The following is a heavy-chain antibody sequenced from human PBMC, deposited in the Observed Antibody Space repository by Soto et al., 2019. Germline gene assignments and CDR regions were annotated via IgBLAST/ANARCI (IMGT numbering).Heavy chain of an antibody. V-gene: IGHV1-18*01. D-gene: IGHD3-10*01. CDR3: ARDFGRVDP. CDR1: GYTFTSYA. J-gene: IGHJ5*02. Sequence: QVQLVQSGAEVKKPGASVNVSCKASGYTFTSYAFSWVRQAPGQGLEWMGWISPYNGNTVYAQSLQGRMTMTTDTPTRTAYMELRSLRSDDTAVYSCARDFGRVDPWGQGTLVTVSS. CDR2: ISPYNGNT.